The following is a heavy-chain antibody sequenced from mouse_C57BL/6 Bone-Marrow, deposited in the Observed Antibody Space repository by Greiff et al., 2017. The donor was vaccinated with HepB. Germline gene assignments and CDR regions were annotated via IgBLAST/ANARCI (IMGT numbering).Heavy chain of an antibody. D-gene: IGHD1-1*01. CDR3: ARHEDYGSSMDY. CDR2: ISGGCGNT. V-gene: IGHV5-9*04. J-gene: IGHJ4*01. CDR1: GFTFSSYT. Sequence: EVQLVESGGGLVKPGGSLKLSCAASGFTFSSYTMSWVRQTPEKRLVWVATISGGCGNTYYPDSVKGRFTISRDNAKKTLYLQMSSLRSEDTALYYCARHEDYGSSMDYWGQGTSVTVSS.